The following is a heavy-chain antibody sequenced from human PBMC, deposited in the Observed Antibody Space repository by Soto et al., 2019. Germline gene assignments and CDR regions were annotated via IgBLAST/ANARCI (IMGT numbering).Heavy chain of an antibody. D-gene: IGHD2-15*01. CDR3: ARGMEDCSDGSCDDWYFDL. V-gene: IGHV1-18*01. J-gene: IGHJ2*01. Sequence: QVQLVQSGAEVKKPGASVKVSCKASGYTFTSYGISWVRQAPGQGLEWMGWISAYNGNTNYAQKLQGRVTMTTDTSTSTAYMELRSLRSDDTAVYYCARGMEDCSDGSCDDWYFDLWGRGTLVTVSS. CDR1: GYTFTSYG. CDR2: ISAYNGNT.